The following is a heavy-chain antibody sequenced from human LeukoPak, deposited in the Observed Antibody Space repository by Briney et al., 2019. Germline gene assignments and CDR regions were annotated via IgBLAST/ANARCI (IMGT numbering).Heavy chain of an antibody. CDR3: TRGGGRYRYLPRVGP. D-gene: IGHD3-16*01. CDR2: INHSGST. CDR1: GGSFSGYY. Sequence: SETLSLTCAVHGGSFSGYYWSWIRQHPGKGLEWIGEINHSGSTNYNPSLKSRVTISVDTTQNQFSLKLSSVTAAATDVYYGTRGGGRYRYLPRVGPWGQGTLVTVSS. J-gene: IGHJ5*02. V-gene: IGHV4-34*01.